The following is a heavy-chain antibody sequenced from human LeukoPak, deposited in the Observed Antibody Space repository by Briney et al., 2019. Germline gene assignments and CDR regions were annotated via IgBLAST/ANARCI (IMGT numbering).Heavy chain of an antibody. V-gene: IGHV4-34*01. Sequence: ASETLSLTCAVYVGSFSGYYWSWIRQPPGKGLEWIGEINHSGSTNYNPSLRSRVTISVDTSKNQFSLKVNSVTAADAAVYYCARGYCSTTTCYPPDAFDIWGLGTVVTVSS. J-gene: IGHJ3*02. D-gene: IGHD2-2*01. CDR2: INHSGST. CDR1: VGSFSGYY. CDR3: ARGYCSTTTCYPPDAFDI.